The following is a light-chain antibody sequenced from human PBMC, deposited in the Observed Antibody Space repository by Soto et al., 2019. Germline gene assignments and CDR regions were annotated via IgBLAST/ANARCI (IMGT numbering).Light chain of an antibody. Sequence: DIQMTQSPSSLSASVGDRVTITCRASQTISTYLNWYQQKPGKAPKLLIHAASSLQSGVPSRFSGSGSGTDFTLTISNLQPEDFATYYCQQSYRAPLTFGPGTKVDIK. CDR3: QQSYRAPLT. V-gene: IGKV1-39*01. J-gene: IGKJ3*01. CDR2: AAS. CDR1: QTISTY.